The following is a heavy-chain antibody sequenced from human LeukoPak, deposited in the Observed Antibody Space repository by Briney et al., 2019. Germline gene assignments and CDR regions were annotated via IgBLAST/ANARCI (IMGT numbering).Heavy chain of an antibody. D-gene: IGHD5-18*01. CDR1: GYSFTSYW. Sequence: GESLKISCKGSGYSFTSYWIGWVRQMPGKGLEWMGIIYPGDSDNRYSPSFQGQATISADKSISTAHLQWSSLKASDNAMYYCARRSYPGYSYGFDAFDIWGQGTMVTVSS. CDR3: ARRSYPGYSYGFDAFDI. V-gene: IGHV5-51*01. CDR2: IYPGDSDN. J-gene: IGHJ3*02.